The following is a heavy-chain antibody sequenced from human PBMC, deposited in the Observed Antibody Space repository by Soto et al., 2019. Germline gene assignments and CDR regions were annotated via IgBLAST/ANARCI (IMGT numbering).Heavy chain of an antibody. CDR1: GFTFSGYT. V-gene: IGHV3-21*01. CDR3: ARDILSGGAYPDS. Sequence: GGSLRLSCAASGFTFSGYTMNWVSQAPGKGLEWISSISSGSSYIYYAGSVKGRFTISRDNARNSLFLEMKTLRADETAVYYCARDILSGGAYPDSWGQGTKVTVSS. J-gene: IGHJ5*01. CDR2: ISSGSSYI. D-gene: IGHD3-10*01.